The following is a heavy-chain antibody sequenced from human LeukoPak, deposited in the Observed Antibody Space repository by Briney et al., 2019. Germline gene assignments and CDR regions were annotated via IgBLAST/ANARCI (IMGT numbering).Heavy chain of an antibody. V-gene: IGHV3-15*07. D-gene: IGHD6-19*01. J-gene: IGHJ6*02. CDR2: IKSKTDGGTT. CDR1: GFTFSSYW. CDR3: TTGKAGTRIYYYYYGMDV. Sequence: GGSLRLSCAASGFTFSSYWMHWVRQAPGKGLEWVGRIKSKTDGGTTDYAAPVKGRFTISRDDSKNTLYLQMNSLKTEDTAVYYCTTGKAGTRIYYYYYGMDVWGQGTTVTVSS.